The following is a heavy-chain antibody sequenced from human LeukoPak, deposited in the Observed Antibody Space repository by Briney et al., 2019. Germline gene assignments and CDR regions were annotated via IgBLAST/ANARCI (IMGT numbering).Heavy chain of an antibody. V-gene: IGHV3-33*01. D-gene: IGHD3-22*01. CDR3: ARAPYYYDSSGYWVTDYYFDY. CDR2: IWYDGSNK. Sequence: GGSLRLSCAASGFTFSSYGIHWVRQAPGKGLEWVAVIWYDGSNKYYADSVKGRFTISRDNSKNTLYLQMNSLRAEDKAVYYCARAPYYYDSSGYWVTDYYFDYWGQGTLVTVSS. CDR1: GFTFSSYG. J-gene: IGHJ4*02.